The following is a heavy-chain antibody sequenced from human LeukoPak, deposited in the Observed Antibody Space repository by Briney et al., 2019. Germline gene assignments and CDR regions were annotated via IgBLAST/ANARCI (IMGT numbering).Heavy chain of an antibody. CDR1: GGSISSYY. CDR3: AREGIAAAGVDFDY. Sequence: KASETLSLTCTVSGGSISSYYWSWIRQPAGKGLEWFGRIYTSGSTNYNPSLKSQVTMSVDTSKNQFSLKLSSVTAADTAVYYCAREGIAAAGVDFDYWGQGTLVTVSS. V-gene: IGHV4-4*07. J-gene: IGHJ4*02. CDR2: IYTSGST. D-gene: IGHD6-13*01.